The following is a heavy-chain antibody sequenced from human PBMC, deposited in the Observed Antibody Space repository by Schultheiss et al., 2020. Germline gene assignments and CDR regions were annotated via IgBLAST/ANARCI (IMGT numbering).Heavy chain of an antibody. CDR3: ARANRYCSGGSCYSGFSLAFDY. CDR2: INHSGST. Sequence: SETLSLTCAVSGYSISSGYYWGWIRQPPGKGLEWIGEINHSGSTNYNPSLKSRVTISVDTSKNQFSLKLSSVTAADTAVYYCARANRYCSGGSCYSGFSLAFDYWGQGTLVTVSS. CDR1: GYSISSGYY. D-gene: IGHD2-15*01. V-gene: IGHV4-38-2*01. J-gene: IGHJ4*02.